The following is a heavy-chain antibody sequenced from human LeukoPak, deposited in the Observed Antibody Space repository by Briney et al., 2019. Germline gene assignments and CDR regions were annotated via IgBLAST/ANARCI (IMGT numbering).Heavy chain of an antibody. J-gene: IGHJ4*02. D-gene: IGHD2-15*01. V-gene: IGHV4-39*07. CDR1: GGSISSSSYY. Sequence: SETQSLTCTVSGGSISSSSYYWGWIRQPPGKGLEWIGSIYYSGSTYYNPSLKSRVTISVDTSKNQFSLKLSSVTAADTAVYYCARAGYCSAGSCYPDYWGQGTLVTVSS. CDR2: IYYSGST. CDR3: ARAGYCSAGSCYPDY.